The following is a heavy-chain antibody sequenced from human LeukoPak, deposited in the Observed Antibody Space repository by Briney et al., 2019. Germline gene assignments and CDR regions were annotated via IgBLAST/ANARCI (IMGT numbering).Heavy chain of an antibody. Sequence: SVKVSCKASGGTFSSYAISWVRRAPGQGLEWMGRIIPILGIANYAQKFQGRVTITADKSTSTAYMELSSLRSEDTAVYYCARESTDSSGYSLDYWGQGTLVTVSS. D-gene: IGHD3-22*01. CDR1: GGTFSSYA. V-gene: IGHV1-69*04. CDR3: ARESTDSSGYSLDY. CDR2: IIPILGIA. J-gene: IGHJ4*02.